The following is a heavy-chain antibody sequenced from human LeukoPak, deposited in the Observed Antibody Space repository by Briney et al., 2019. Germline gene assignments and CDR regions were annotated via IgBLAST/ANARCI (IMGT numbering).Heavy chain of an antibody. D-gene: IGHD1-26*01. Sequence: GGSLRLSCAASGFTFSSYAMHWVRQAPGKGLEWVAVISYDGSNKYYADSVKGRFTISRDNSKNTLYLQMNSLRAEDTAVYYCARDVGATPGYFDYWGQGTLVTVSS. CDR2: ISYDGSNK. V-gene: IGHV3-30*04. J-gene: IGHJ4*02. CDR3: ARDVGATPGYFDY. CDR1: GFTFSSYA.